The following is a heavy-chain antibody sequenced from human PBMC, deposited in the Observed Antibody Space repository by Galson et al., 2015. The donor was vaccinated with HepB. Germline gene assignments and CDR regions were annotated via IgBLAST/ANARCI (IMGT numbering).Heavy chain of an antibody. J-gene: IGHJ6*02. D-gene: IGHD5-12*01. V-gene: IGHV3-15*01. Sequence: LRLSCAASGFTFSNAWMSWVRQAPGKGLEWVGRIKSKTDGGTTDYAAPVKGRFTISRDDSKNTLYLQMNSLKTEDTAVYYGTTEVIVATDYYYYGMDVWGQGTTVTVSS. CDR3: TTEVIVATDYYYYGMDV. CDR1: GFTFSNAW. CDR2: IKSKTDGGTT.